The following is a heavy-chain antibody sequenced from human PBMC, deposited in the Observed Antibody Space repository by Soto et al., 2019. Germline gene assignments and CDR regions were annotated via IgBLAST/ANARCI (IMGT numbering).Heavy chain of an antibody. V-gene: IGHV1-69*06. J-gene: IGHJ4*02. CDR3: ARRDSGGFYRFFDS. CDR1: GGSLSTNP. Sequence: SVKLSCKASGGSLSTNPISWVRQAPGQGLEWMGGTGSGTGPGNHAQKFQGRLTVTADKSTSTVYMELTNLSSEDTAVYYCARRDSGGFYRFFDSWGQGTLVTVSS. CDR2: TGSGTGPG. D-gene: IGHD2-15*01.